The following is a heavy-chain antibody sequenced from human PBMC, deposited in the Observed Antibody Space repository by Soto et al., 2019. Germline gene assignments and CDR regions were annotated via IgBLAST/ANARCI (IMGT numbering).Heavy chain of an antibody. J-gene: IGHJ6*02. V-gene: IGHV1-18*01. CDR3: ARIAAESDFAMDV. CDR1: GYIFTTYI. Sequence: QVQLVQSGAEVKKPGASLKVSCKASGYIFTTYIITWVRQAPGQGLEWMGWIRAYNGDTTYPQKVQGRVTMTMETSTSTAYMELRSLRSDDTAVYYRARIAAESDFAMDVWGQGTTVTVSS. D-gene: IGHD6-25*01. CDR2: IRAYNGDT.